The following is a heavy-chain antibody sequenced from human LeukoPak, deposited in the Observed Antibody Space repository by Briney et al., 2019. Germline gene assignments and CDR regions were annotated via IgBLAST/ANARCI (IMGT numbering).Heavy chain of an antibody. Sequence: GASVKVSCKASGGTFSSYAISWVRQAPGQGLEWMGGIIPIFGTANYAQKFQGRVTITADESTSTAYMELSSLRSEDTAVYYCARARGGYGDYRRGDYFAYWGQGTLVTVSS. CDR1: GGTFSSYA. CDR2: IIPIFGTA. CDR3: ARARGGYGDYRRGDYFAY. V-gene: IGHV1-69*13. J-gene: IGHJ4*02. D-gene: IGHD4-17*01.